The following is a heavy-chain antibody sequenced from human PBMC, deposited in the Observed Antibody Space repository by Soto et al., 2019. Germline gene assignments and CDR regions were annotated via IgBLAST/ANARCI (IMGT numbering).Heavy chain of an antibody. J-gene: IGHJ4*02. V-gene: IGHV1-69*02. CDR3: ARGVTCSGGSCYGLGFDY. D-gene: IGHD2-15*01. CDR1: GGTFSSYT. Sequence: QVQLVQSGAEVKKPGSSVNVSCKASGGTFSSYTISWVRQAPGQGLEWMGRIIPILGIANYAQKFQGRVTITADKSTSTAYMGLSSLRSEDTAVYYCARGVTCSGGSCYGLGFDYWGQGTLVTVSS. CDR2: IIPILGIA.